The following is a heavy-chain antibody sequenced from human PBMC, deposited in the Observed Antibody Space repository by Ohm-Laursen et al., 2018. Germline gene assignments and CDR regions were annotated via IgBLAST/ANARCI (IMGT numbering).Heavy chain of an antibody. V-gene: IGHV3-23*01. Sequence: SLRLSCAASGFTFSSYAMSWVRLAPGKGLEWVSGISASGGTTYYAESVKGRFTISRDNSKNTLYLQMNSLRAEDTAVYYCAKDWEQNRHGSSADYWGQGTLVTVSS. CDR2: ISASGGTT. D-gene: IGHD1-26*01. CDR1: GFTFSSYA. CDR3: AKDWEQNRHGSSADY. J-gene: IGHJ4*02.